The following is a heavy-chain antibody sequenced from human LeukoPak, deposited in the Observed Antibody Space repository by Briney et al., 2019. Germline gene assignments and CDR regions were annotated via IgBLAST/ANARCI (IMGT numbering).Heavy chain of an antibody. V-gene: IGHV3-66*01. D-gene: IGHD3-10*01. CDR1: GFTVSSNY. CDR2: IYSGGST. Sequence: GGSLRLSCAASGFTVSSNYMSWVRQAPGKGLEWVSVIYSGGSTYYADSVKGRFTISRDNSKNTLYLQMNSLRAEDTAVYYCARDPYYYGSGSSRDYWGQGTLVTVSS. CDR3: ARDPYYYGSGSSRDY. J-gene: IGHJ4*02.